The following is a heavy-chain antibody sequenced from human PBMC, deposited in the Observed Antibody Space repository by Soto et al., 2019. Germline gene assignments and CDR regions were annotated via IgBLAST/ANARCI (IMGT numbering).Heavy chain of an antibody. J-gene: IGHJ4*02. CDR1: AFTFSSYA. CDR3: AKWPIWWYDY. V-gene: IGHV3-23*01. CDR2: IGGSGGST. D-gene: IGHD2-15*01. Sequence: PVGSLRLSGAASAFTFSSYAMSWVRKAPGKALEWVSAIGGSGGSTYCADSVKGRFTISRDNSKNTLYLQMNSLRAEDTAVYYCAKWPIWWYDYWGQGTLVTVS.